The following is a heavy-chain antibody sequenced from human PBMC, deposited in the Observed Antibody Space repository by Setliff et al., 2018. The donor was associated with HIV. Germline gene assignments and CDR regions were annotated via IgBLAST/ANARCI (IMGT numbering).Heavy chain of an antibody. V-gene: IGHV4-61*01. CDR1: GDSVSSRSYY. Sequence: SETLSLTCTVSGDSVSSRSYYWSWIRQPPGKGLEWIGYIYYSGNTNYNPSLKSRVTMSVDTSKNQFSLKLTSVTASDTAVYYCARAAAGNTGPFDLWGQGSPVTVSS. J-gene: IGHJ4*02. D-gene: IGHD4-17*01. CDR3: ARAAAGNTGPFDL. CDR2: IYYSGNT.